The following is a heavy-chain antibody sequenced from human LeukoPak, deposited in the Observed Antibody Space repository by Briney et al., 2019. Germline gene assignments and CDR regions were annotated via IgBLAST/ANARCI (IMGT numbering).Heavy chain of an antibody. CDR1: GFTFSDYY. CDR2: ISSTSDTM. V-gene: IGHV3-11*01. J-gene: IGHJ4*02. D-gene: IGHD5-12*01. CDR3: ARRRKVAPDY. Sequence: GGSLRLSCAASGFTFSDYYMSWIRQAPGKGLEWISYISSTSDTMYYADSVEGRFIISRDNAKNSLYLQMNSLRAEDTAVYYCARRRKVAPDYWGQGTLVTVSS.